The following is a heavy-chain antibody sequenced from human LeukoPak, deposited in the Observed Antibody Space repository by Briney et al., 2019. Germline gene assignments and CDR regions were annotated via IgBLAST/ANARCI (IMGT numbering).Heavy chain of an antibody. Sequence: ASVKVSCKASGYTFTGYYMHWVRQAPGQGLEWMGWINPNSGGTNYAQKFQGRVTMTRDTYISTAYMELSRLRSDDTAVYYCARAGYCSGGSCLRNWFDPWGQGTLVTVSS. D-gene: IGHD2-15*01. CDR1: GYTFTGYY. CDR3: ARAGYCSGGSCLRNWFDP. CDR2: INPNSGGT. J-gene: IGHJ5*02. V-gene: IGHV1-2*02.